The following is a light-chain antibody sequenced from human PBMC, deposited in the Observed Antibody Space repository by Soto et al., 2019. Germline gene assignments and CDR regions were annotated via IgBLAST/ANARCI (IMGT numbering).Light chain of an antibody. CDR2: QAS. V-gene: IGKV1-5*03. J-gene: IGKJ1*01. Sequence: DIQMTQSPSTLSSSVGDRVSITCRASQSISSQLAWYQQKPGKAPNLLIYQASNLETGGPSRFTGSGSGTDFTLTISSLQPDDLATYYCQQYQSYWTFGQGTKVDVK. CDR3: QQYQSYWT. CDR1: QSISSQ.